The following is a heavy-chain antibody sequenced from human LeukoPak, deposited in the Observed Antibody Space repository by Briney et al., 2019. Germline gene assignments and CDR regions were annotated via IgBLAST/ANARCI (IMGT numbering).Heavy chain of an antibody. CDR1: GFTVNSNY. Sequence: GGSLRLSCAASGFTVNSNYMSCVRQAPGKGLEWVSLIYTGGSTYYADSVKGRFTISRDNSKNTLYLQMNSLRPEDTAVYYCARGFGKVAANVFGGYTMDVWGQGTTVTVSS. D-gene: IGHD6-6*01. CDR3: ARGFGKVAANVFGGYTMDV. J-gene: IGHJ6*02. CDR2: IYTGGST. V-gene: IGHV3-66*02.